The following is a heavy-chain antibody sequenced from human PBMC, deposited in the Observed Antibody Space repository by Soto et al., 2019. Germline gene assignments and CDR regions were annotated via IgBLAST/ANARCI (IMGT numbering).Heavy chain of an antibody. J-gene: IGHJ3*02. CDR3: ATLAVAGNTDAFDI. CDR2: IYYSGST. Sequence: QLQLQESGPGLVKPSETLSLTCTVSGDSISSSSYYWGWIRQPPGNGLEWIGSIYYSGSTYYNPSLKSRVAISVDTSKNQFSLKLSSVTAADTAVDYCATLAVAGNTDAFDIWGQGTMVTVSS. CDR1: GDSISSSSYY. D-gene: IGHD6-19*01. V-gene: IGHV4-39*01.